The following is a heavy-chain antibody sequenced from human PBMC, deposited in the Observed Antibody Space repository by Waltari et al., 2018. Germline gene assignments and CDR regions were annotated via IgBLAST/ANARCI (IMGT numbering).Heavy chain of an antibody. V-gene: IGHV4-34*01. CDR3: ARGLIEYPAS. CDR2: ITHSGST. D-gene: IGHD2-2*02. Sequence: QVQLQQWGAGLLKPSETLSLTCAVYGGSFSGYYWSWIRQPPGKGLEWIGEITHSGSTNYNPSLKSRVTISVDTSKNQFSLKLSSVTAADTAVYYCARGLIEYPASWGQGTLVTVSS. J-gene: IGHJ5*02. CDR1: GGSFSGYY.